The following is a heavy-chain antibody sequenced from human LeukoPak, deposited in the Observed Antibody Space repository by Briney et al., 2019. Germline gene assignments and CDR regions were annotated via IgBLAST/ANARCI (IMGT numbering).Heavy chain of an antibody. CDR3: AKGIVGAARGAFDI. CDR2: ISSSGSTI. V-gene: IGHV3-11*01. CDR1: GFTFSDYY. Sequence: PGGSLRLSCAASGFTFSDYYMSWIRQAPGKGLEWVSYISSSGSTIYYADSVKGRFTISRDNSKNTLYLQMNSLRAEDTAVYYCAKGIVGAARGAFDIWGQGTMVTVSS. D-gene: IGHD1-26*01. J-gene: IGHJ3*02.